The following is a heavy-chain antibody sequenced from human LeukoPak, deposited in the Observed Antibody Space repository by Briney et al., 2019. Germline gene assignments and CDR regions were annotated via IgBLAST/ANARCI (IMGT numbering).Heavy chain of an antibody. J-gene: IGHJ6*03. CDR3: ATSIAAAGSYYYYYYMDV. D-gene: IGHD6-13*01. CDR2: INPNSGGT. Sequence: ASVKVSCKASGYTFTGYYMHWVRQAPGQGLEWMGWINPNSGGTNYAQKFQGRVTMTRDTSISTAYVELSRLRSDDTAVYYCATSIAAAGSYYYYYYMDVWGKGTTVTVSS. V-gene: IGHV1-2*02. CDR1: GYTFTGYY.